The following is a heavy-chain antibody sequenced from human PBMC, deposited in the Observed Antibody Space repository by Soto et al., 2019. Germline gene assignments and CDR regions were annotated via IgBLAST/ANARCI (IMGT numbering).Heavy chain of an antibody. CDR3: ARLTNRIAAAEVYYYGMDV. CDR2: IDPSDSYT. V-gene: IGHV5-10-1*01. D-gene: IGHD6-13*01. J-gene: IGHJ6*02. Sequence: GESLKISCNGSGYIFTSYWISWVRQMPGKGLEWMGRIDPSDSYTNYSPSFQGHVTISADKSISTAYLQWSSLKASDTAMYYCARLTNRIAAAEVYYYGMDVWGQGTTVTVSS. CDR1: GYIFTSYW.